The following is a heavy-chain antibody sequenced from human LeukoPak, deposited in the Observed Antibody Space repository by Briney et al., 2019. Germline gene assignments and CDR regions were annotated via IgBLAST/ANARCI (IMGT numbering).Heavy chain of an antibody. V-gene: IGHV1-2*06. J-gene: IGHJ3*02. Sequence: ASVKVSCKASGYTFTGDYMHWVRQAPGQGLEWMGRINPNSGGTNYAQKFQGRVTMTRDTSISTAYMELSRLRSEDTAVYYCARDRDYVWGSYPNDAFDIWGQGTMVTVSS. CDR2: INPNSGGT. D-gene: IGHD3-16*02. CDR1: GYTFTGDY. CDR3: ARDRDYVWGSYPNDAFDI.